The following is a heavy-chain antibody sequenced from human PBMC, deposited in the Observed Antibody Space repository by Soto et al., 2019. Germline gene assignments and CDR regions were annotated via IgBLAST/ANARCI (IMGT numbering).Heavy chain of an antibody. CDR3: AKDRMDHNSVWDPFDV. D-gene: IGHD1-20*01. V-gene: IGHV3-23*01. CDR1: GFTFSSYA. CDR2: ISGSGGST. J-gene: IGHJ3*01. Sequence: GGSLRLSCAASGFTFSSYAMSWVRQAPGKGLEWVSAISGSGGSTYYADSVKGRFTISRDNSKNTLYLQMNSLRADDTAVYYCAKDRMDHNSVWDPFDVWGPGTVVTVSS.